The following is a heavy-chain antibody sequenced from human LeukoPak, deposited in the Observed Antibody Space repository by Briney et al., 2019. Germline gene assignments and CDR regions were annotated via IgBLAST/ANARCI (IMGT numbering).Heavy chain of an antibody. Sequence: SETLSLTCSVSGGSISSGDCDWGWIRQPPGKGLEWIGIIYYSGSTYYNPSLKSRVTISVDTSKNHFSLKLSSVTAADTAVYYCARRSYDSSGYYVHWGQGTLVTVSP. V-gene: IGHV4-39*02. J-gene: IGHJ4*01. CDR3: ARRSYDSSGYYVH. D-gene: IGHD3-22*01. CDR2: IYYSGST. CDR1: GGSISSGDCD.